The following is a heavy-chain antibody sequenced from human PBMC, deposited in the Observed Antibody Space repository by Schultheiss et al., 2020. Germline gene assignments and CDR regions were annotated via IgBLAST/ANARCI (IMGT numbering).Heavy chain of an antibody. V-gene: IGHV3-30*04. D-gene: IGHD1-7*01. CDR1: GFTFSSYA. Sequence: GGSLRLSCAASGFTFSSYAMHWVRQAPGKGLEWVAVISYDGSNKYYADSVKGRFTISRDNSKNTLYLQMNSLRAEDTAVYYCARDALGLELDYYYGMDVWGQGTTVTVSS. J-gene: IGHJ6*02. CDR2: ISYDGSNK. CDR3: ARDALGLELDYYYGMDV.